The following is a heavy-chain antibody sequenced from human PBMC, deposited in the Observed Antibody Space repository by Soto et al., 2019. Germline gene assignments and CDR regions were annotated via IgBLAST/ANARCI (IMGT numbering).Heavy chain of an antibody. CDR2: IKQDGSEK. Sequence: PGGSLRLSCAASGFTFSSYWMSWVRQAPGKGLEWVANIKQDGSEKYYVDSVKGRFTISRDNAKNSLYLQMNSLRAEDTAVYYCARDPRRQQLVYYYYYGMDVWGQGTTVTVSS. J-gene: IGHJ6*02. CDR3: ARDPRRQQLVYYYYYGMDV. D-gene: IGHD6-13*01. CDR1: GFTFSSYW. V-gene: IGHV3-7*03.